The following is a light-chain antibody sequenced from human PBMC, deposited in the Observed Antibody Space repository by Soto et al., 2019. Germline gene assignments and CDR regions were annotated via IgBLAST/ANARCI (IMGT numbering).Light chain of an antibody. CDR2: NNN. V-gene: IGLV1-44*01. Sequence: QSALTQPPSASGTPGQRGTISCAGGSSNIGRNSVSWYQQVPGPAPKLIIFNNNERPSGIPGRFSGSKSGASASLAIVGLQSEDEADYFCASWDDNLNGPLLFGGGTKVTVL. CDR3: ASWDDNLNGPLL. J-gene: IGLJ2*01. CDR1: SSNIGRNS.